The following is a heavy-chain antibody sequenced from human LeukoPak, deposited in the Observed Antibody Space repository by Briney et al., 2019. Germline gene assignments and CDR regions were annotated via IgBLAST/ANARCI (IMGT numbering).Heavy chain of an antibody. V-gene: IGHV3-15*01. Sequence: GGSLRLSCAASGFTFSNAWMSWVRQAPGKGLEWVGRIKSKTDGGTTDYAAPVKGRFTISRDDSKNTLYLQMNSLKTEDTAVYYCTTDPYCGGDCYPLGAFDIWGQGTMVTVSS. D-gene: IGHD2-21*01. CDR3: TTDPYCGGDCYPLGAFDI. CDR1: GFTFSNAW. J-gene: IGHJ3*02. CDR2: IKSKTDGGTT.